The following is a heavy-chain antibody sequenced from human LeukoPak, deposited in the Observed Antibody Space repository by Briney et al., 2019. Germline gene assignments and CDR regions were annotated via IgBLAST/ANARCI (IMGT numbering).Heavy chain of an antibody. V-gene: IGHV4-34*01. D-gene: IGHD6-19*01. CDR3: ARVTVAGTFGYYYYGMDV. CDR1: GGPFSGYY. CDR2: INHSGST. Sequence: PSETLSLTCAVYGGPFSGYYWSWIRQPPGKGLEWIGEINHSGSTNYNPSLKSRVTISVDTSKNQFSLKLSSVTAADTAVYYCARVTVAGTFGYYYYGMDVWGQGTTVTVSS. J-gene: IGHJ6*02.